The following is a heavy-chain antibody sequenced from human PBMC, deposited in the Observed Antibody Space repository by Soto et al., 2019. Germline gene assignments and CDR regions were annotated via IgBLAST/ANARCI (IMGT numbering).Heavy chain of an antibody. J-gene: IGHJ4*02. CDR3: AKALRYFDCRPDAVSGY. V-gene: IGHV3-23*01. CDR2: ISGSGGST. Sequence: PGGSLRLSCAASGFTFSIYAMTWVRQAPGKGLEWVSAISGSGGSTYYADSVKGRFTISRDNSKNTLYLQMNSLRAEDTAVYYCAKALRYFDCRPDAVSGYGGQGTPVTGSS. D-gene: IGHD3-9*01. CDR1: GFTFSIYA.